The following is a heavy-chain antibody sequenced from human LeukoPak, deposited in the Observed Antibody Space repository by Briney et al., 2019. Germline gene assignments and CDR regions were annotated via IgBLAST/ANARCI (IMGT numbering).Heavy chain of an antibody. CDR2: ISGSGTST. CDR1: GFTFNIYA. Sequence: PGGSLRLSCAASGFTFNIYAMNWVRQAPGKGLEWVSGISGSGTSTYYADSVKGRFTISRDNAKNSLYLQMNSLRAEDTALYYCAKDGIAAASYNWFDPWGQGTLVTVSS. V-gene: IGHV3-23*01. J-gene: IGHJ5*02. CDR3: AKDGIAAASYNWFDP. D-gene: IGHD6-13*01.